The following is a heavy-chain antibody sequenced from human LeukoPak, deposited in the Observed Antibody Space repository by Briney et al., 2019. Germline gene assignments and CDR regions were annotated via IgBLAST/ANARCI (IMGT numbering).Heavy chain of an antibody. V-gene: IGHV4-39*01. D-gene: IGHD3-10*01. J-gene: IGHJ4*02. CDR2: LYYSGST. CDR1: GGSISSSSYH. Sequence: SETLSLTCTVSGGSISSSSYHWGWIRLPPGKGLVWIGNLYYSGSTYYNPSLKSRVTISVDRSKNQFSLKLNSVTAADTAVYYCARRHDGEFDYWGQGTLVTVSS. CDR3: ARRHDGEFDY.